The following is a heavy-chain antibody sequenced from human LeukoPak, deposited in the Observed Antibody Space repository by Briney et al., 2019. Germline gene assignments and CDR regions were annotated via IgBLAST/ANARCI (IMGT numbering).Heavy chain of an antibody. J-gene: IGHJ6*03. V-gene: IGHV4-38-2*02. Sequence: SETLSLTCTVSGYSISSGYFWGWIRQPPGKGLEWIGSIYHTGSTYYNPSLKSRVTISVDTSKNQFSLKLSSVTAADTAVYYCARRPMARGVIGYYYYYYMDVWGKGTTVTVSS. CDR2: IYHTGST. D-gene: IGHD3-10*01. CDR1: GYSISSGYF. CDR3: ARRPMARGVIGYYYYYYMDV.